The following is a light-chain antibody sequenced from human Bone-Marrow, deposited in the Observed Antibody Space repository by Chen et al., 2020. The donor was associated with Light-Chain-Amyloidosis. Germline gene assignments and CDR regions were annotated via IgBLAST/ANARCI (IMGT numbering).Light chain of an antibody. V-gene: IGLV6-57*01. J-gene: IGLJ3*02. Sequence: NFMLTQPHSVSESPGKTVIISCTRSSGSIATNYVQWYQQRPGSSPTTVIYEDDQRPPGVPDLFSGSIDWSSNAGSLTISGLKNEEEADYDCKSYQGSNQGVVGGGTKLTVL. CDR2: EDD. CDR1: SGSIATNY. CDR3: KSYQGSNQGV.